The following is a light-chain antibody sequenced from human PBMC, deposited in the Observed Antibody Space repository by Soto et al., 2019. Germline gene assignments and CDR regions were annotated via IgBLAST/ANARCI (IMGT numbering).Light chain of an antibody. J-gene: IGKJ1*01. CDR2: AAS. CDR1: QAIRTA. Sequence: AIQLTQSPSSLYASVGDRVTITCRASQAIRTALGWYQQKPGKVPKLLIYAASILQSGVPSRFSGSGSGTDFTLTISSLQPEDFATYFCQQSYSNPRTFGQGTKVDIK. CDR3: QQSYSNPRT. V-gene: IGKV1-6*01.